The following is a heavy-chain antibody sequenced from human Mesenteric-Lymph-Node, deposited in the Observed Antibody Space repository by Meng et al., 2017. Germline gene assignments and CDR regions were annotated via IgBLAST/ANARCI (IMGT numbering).Heavy chain of an antibody. D-gene: IGHD3-10*02. J-gene: IGHJ4*02. V-gene: IGHV6-1*01. CDR1: GYSVSSNSAA. CDR3: ARDWGDVRGGFDF. CDR2: TYYRSKYYN. Sequence: QVQRQRQGPGLVKPSQTLSLTWDISGYSVSSNSAAWNWIRQSPSRGLEWLGRTYYRSKYYNDYALSVKSRITINPDTSKNQFSLQLNSVTPEDTAIYYCARDWGDVRGGFDFWGQGTLVTVSS.